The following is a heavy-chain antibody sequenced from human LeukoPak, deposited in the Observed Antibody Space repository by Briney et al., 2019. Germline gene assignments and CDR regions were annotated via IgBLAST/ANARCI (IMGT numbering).Heavy chain of an antibody. CDR2: IYTSGST. CDR1: GGSISSYY. V-gene: IGHV4-4*07. D-gene: IGHD3-22*01. CDR3: ARSGGDYYPSSGYWSWDY. Sequence: SETLSLTCTVSGGSISSYYWSWIRQPAGKGLEWIGRIYTSGSTNYNPSLKSRVTMSVDTSKNQFSLKLNSVTAADTAVYYCARSGGDYYPSSGYWSWDYWGQGTLVTVSS. J-gene: IGHJ4*02.